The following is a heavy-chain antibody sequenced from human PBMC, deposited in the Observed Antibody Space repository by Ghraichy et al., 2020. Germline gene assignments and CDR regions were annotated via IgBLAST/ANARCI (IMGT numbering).Heavy chain of an antibody. CDR3: ATYIVVAPRRFDP. CDR2: ISGSGGST. V-gene: IGHV3-23*01. Sequence: GGSLRLSCAASGFTFSSYAMSWVRQAPGKGLEWVSAISGSGGSTYYADSVKGRFTISRDNSKNTLYLHMNSLRAEDTAVYYCATYIVVAPRRFDPWGQGTLVTGSS. D-gene: IGHD2-15*01. CDR1: GFTFSSYA. J-gene: IGHJ5*02.